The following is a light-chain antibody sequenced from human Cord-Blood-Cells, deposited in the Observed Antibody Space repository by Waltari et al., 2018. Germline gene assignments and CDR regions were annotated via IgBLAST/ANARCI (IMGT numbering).Light chain of an antibody. CDR3: SSYTSSSTLV. CDR2: DVS. J-gene: IGLJ2*01. CDR1: SSDVGGYNY. V-gene: IGLV2-14*01. Sequence: QSALTQPASVSGSPGQSITISCTGTSSDVGGYNYVSWYQQHPGKAPKLMMYDVSKRPSGVSTRFSGSKSGNTASLTISGLQAEAEADYSCSSYTSSSTLVFGGGTKLTVL.